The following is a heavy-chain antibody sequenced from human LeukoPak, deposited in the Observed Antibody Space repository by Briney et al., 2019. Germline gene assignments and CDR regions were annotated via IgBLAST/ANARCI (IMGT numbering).Heavy chain of an antibody. D-gene: IGHD5-12*01. CDR2: ISWNSGSI. V-gene: IGHV3-9*01. CDR3: AKDKAATINYYGMDV. Sequence: GGSLRLSCAASGFSFDDYAIHWVRQAPGKGLERVSGISWNSGSIGYADSVKGRFTISRDNAKNSLYLQMNSLRPEDTALYYCAKDKAATINYYGMDVWGQGTTVTVSS. CDR1: GFSFDDYA. J-gene: IGHJ6*02.